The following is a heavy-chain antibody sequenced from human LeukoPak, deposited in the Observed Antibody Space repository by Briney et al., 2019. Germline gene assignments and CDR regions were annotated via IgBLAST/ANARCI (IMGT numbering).Heavy chain of an antibody. J-gene: IGHJ3*02. CDR3: ARDGIVGATTGTFDI. CDR1: GGSISSGSYY. CDR2: ICTSGST. D-gene: IGHD1-26*01. V-gene: IGHV4-61*02. Sequence: NSSETLSLTCTVSGGSISSGSYYWSWIRQPAGKGLEWIGRICTSGSTNYNPSLKSRVTISVDTSKNQFSLKLSSVTAADTAVYYCARDGIVGATTGTFDIWGQGTMVTVS.